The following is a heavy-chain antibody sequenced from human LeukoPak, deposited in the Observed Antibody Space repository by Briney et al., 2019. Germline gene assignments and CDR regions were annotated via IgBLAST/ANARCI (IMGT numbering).Heavy chain of an antibody. V-gene: IGHV4-30-2*01. Sequence: PSETLSLTCAVSGGSISSGGYSWSWIRQPPGKGLEWIGYIYHSGSTYYNPSLKSRVTISVDRSKNQFSLKLSSVTAADTAVYCCAREVYYGSGSYYEGWFDPWGQGILVTVSS. CDR2: IYHSGST. CDR3: AREVYYGSGSYYEGWFDP. J-gene: IGHJ5*02. CDR1: GGSISSGGYS. D-gene: IGHD3-10*01.